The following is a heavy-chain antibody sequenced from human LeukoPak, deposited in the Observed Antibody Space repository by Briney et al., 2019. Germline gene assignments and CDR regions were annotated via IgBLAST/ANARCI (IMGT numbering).Heavy chain of an antibody. Sequence: PSETLSLTCTVSGYSISSGYYWDWIRQPPGKGLEWIGTLSHSGSSYYNPSLKSRVTISVDTSKNQFSLKLSSVTAADTAVYYCARGRYGGNSDWYFDLWGRGTLVTVSS. CDR1: GYSISSGYY. CDR3: ARGRYGGNSDWYFDL. D-gene: IGHD4-23*01. V-gene: IGHV4-38-2*02. CDR2: LSHSGSS. J-gene: IGHJ2*01.